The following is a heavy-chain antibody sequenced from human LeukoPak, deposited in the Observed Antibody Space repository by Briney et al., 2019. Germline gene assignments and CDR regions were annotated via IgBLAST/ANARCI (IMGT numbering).Heavy chain of an antibody. CDR3: ATRPNPWLRPLKYYYGMDV. Sequence: SETLSLTCAVCGGSFSGYYWSWIRQPPGKGLEWIGEINHSGSTNYNPSLKSRVTISVDTSKNQFSLKLSSVTAADTAVYYCATRPNPWLRPLKYYYGMDVWGQGTTVTVSS. CDR2: INHSGST. V-gene: IGHV4-34*01. D-gene: IGHD5-12*01. CDR1: GGSFSGYY. J-gene: IGHJ6*02.